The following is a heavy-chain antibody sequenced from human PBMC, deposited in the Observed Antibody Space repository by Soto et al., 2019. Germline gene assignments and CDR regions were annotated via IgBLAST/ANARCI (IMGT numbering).Heavy chain of an antibody. V-gene: IGHV3-30*18. CDR3: AKEYSSGWYYFDH. J-gene: IGHJ4*02. CDR1: GFTFSAYG. D-gene: IGHD6-19*01. CDR2: ISYDGSIK. Sequence: QVQLVESGGGVVQPGRSLRLSCAASGFTFSAYGMHWVRQAPGKGLEWVAVISYDGSIKYYADSVKGRFTISRDNSNNILYLHKNRLRAEDTAVYYCAKEYSSGWYYFDHWGQGTLVPVSS.